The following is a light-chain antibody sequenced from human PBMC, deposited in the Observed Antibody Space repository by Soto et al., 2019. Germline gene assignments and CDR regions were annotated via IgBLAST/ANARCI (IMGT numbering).Light chain of an antibody. CDR3: QQYSSSPLT. J-gene: IGKJ4*01. CDR2: GTS. CDR1: QSVRSSH. Sequence: EIALTQSPGTLSLSPGDRATLSCRASQSVRSSHLAWYQQMPGQAPRLLIYGTSNRATGIPDRFSGSGSGTDFTLTISRLEPEDFAVYYCQQYSSSPLTFGGGTKVDIK. V-gene: IGKV3-20*01.